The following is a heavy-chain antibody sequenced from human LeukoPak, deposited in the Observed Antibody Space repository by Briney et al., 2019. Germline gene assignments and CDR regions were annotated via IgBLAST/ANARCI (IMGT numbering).Heavy chain of an antibody. J-gene: IGHJ4*02. D-gene: IGHD3-22*01. CDR2: IGTLLDT. CDR1: GFTFSSFD. Sequence: PGGSLRLSCAASGFTFSSFDMHWVRQAPGKGLEWVSGIGTLLDTDYPDSLKGRFTISRENAKNSVFLQMNNVRAGDTAVYYCVRGRNNNYYGDSGYSPYWGQGTLVTVSS. CDR3: VRGRNNNYYGDSGYSPY. V-gene: IGHV3-13*01.